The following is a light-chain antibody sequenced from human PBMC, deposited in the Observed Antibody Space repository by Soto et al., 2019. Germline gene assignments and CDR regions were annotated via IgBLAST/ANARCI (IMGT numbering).Light chain of an antibody. Sequence: QSVLTQPASVSGSPGQSITISCTGTSSDVGGYNYVSWYQQHPGKAPKLMIYDVSNRPPGVSNRFSGSKSGNTASLTISGLQAEDEADYYCSSYTSSSTLGVFGGGTELTVL. V-gene: IGLV2-14*01. CDR1: SSDVGGYNY. CDR2: DVS. CDR3: SSYTSSSTLGV. J-gene: IGLJ2*01.